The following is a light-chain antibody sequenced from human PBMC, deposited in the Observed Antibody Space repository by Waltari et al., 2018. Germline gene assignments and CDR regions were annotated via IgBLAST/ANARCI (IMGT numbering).Light chain of an antibody. CDR2: RAS. Sequence: EIVMTQSPATLSVSPGETAALSCRARPTINSHLAWYQLKPGQAPRLLMYRASTRATGIPARFSGSGPETEFTLTISSLQSEDFAVYSCQQYNNWPITFGQGTRLEIK. V-gene: IGKV3-15*01. CDR3: QQYNNWPIT. J-gene: IGKJ5*01. CDR1: PTINSH.